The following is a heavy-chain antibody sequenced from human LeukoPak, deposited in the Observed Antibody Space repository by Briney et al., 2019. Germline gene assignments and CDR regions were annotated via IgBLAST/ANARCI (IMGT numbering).Heavy chain of an antibody. CDR1: GYTFTSYG. CDR2: ISGYNGNP. Sequence: ASVKVSCKAFGYTFTSYGISWVRQAPGQGLEWLGWISGYNGNPHYAQRLQGRVTMTTDTSTSTAYMKLRSLRSDDTAVYYCARDLRDIVGAPAVPDAFDIWGQGTMVTVSS. CDR3: ARDLRDIVGAPAVPDAFDI. D-gene: IGHD2-2*01. J-gene: IGHJ3*02. V-gene: IGHV1-18*01.